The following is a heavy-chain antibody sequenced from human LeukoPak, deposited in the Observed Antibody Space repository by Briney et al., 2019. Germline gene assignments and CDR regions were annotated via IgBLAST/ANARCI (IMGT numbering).Heavy chain of an antibody. CDR1: GGSISSSNW. D-gene: IGHD5-24*01. V-gene: IGHV4-4*02. CDR2: IYHSGST. Sequence: PSETLSLTCAVSGGSISSSNWWSWVRQPPGKGLEWIGEIYHSGSTNYNPSLKSRVTISVDKSKNQFSLKLSSVTAADTAVYYCASTRRDGYNFRFDYWGQGTLVTVSS. J-gene: IGHJ4*02. CDR3: ASTRRDGYNFRFDY.